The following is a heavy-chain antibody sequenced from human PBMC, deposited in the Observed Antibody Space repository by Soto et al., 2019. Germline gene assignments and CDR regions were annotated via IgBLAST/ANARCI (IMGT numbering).Heavy chain of an antibody. CDR3: ARDSLSGYYFDF. Sequence: QLQLQESGSGLVKPSQTLSLTCVVSGDSISSGGYSWNWIRQSPGKGLEWIGHTYHSGGTLYNPSLESRVTISVDKSKNQFSLRLTSVTAADTAVYYCARDSLSGYYFDFWGQGTLVTVSS. CDR1: GDSISSGGYS. J-gene: IGHJ4*02. CDR2: TYHSGGT. V-gene: IGHV4-30-2*06. D-gene: IGHD3-22*01.